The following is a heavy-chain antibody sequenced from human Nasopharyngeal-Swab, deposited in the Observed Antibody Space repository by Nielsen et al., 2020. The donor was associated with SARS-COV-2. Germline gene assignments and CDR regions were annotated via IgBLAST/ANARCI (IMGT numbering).Heavy chain of an antibody. J-gene: IGHJ4*02. Sequence: ASVKVSCKASGYAFNTFSIHWVRQAPGQGLEWMGWINTNTGSPTNAQGFIGRFVFSLDTSVNTAYLQITSLQAEDTAVYYCATGIAVAGEKRFDYWGQGTLVSVSS. CDR2: INTNTGSP. V-gene: IGHV7-4-1*02. CDR3: ATGIAVAGEKRFDY. CDR1: GYAFNTFS. D-gene: IGHD6-19*01.